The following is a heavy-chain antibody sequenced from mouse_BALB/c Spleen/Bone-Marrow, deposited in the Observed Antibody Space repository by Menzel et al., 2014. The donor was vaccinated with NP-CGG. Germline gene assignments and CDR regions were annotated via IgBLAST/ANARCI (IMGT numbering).Heavy chain of an antibody. CDR2: IDPANGNT. J-gene: IGHJ4*01. Sequence: VQLQQSGAELVKPGASVKLSCTASGFNIKDTYMHWVKQRPEQGLEWIGRIDPANGNTTYDPKFQGKATITADTSSNTAYLQLSSLTSEDTAVYDCARYGNYCYAMDYWGQGTSVTVSS. CDR1: GFNIKDTY. D-gene: IGHD2-1*01. CDR3: ARYGNYCYAMDY. V-gene: IGHV14-3*02.